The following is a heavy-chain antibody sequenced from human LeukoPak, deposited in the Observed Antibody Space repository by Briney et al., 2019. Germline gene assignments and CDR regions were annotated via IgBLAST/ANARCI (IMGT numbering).Heavy chain of an antibody. CDR3: ARVGSSGWSQKYYFDY. D-gene: IGHD6-19*01. CDR2: IYYSGST. V-gene: IGHV4-59*01. CDR1: GGSISSYY. J-gene: IGHJ4*02. Sequence: SATLSLTCTVSGGSISSYYWSWIRQPPGKGLEWIGYIYYSGSTNYNPSLKSRVTISVDTSKNQFSLKLSSVTAADTAVYYCARVGSSGWSQKYYFDYWGQGTLVTVSS.